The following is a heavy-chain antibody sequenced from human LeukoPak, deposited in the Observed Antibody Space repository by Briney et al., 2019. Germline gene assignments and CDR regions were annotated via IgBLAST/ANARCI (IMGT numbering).Heavy chain of an antibody. CDR1: GFTFSSYS. D-gene: IGHD6-19*01. CDR3: TRDGESSGWYSAC. J-gene: IGHJ4*02. CDR2: ISSSGAYI. V-gene: IGHV3-21*01. Sequence: GGSLRLSCAASGFTFSSYSMNWVRQAPGKGLQWVSSISSSGAYIFYADSVQGRFTISRDNAKNSLYLQMNSLRAEDTAVYYCTRDGESSGWYSACWGQGTLVTVSS.